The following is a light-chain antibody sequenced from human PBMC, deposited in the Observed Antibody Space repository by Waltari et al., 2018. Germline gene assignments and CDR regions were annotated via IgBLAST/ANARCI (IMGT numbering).Light chain of an antibody. J-gene: IGKJ4*01. CDR3: QQSYTTPLT. Sequence: DIQMTQSPSSLSASVGDRVTITCRASQSINNCLNWYQQKPGKAPNLLIYATSNLQSGVPSRCSGSGSETHYSLTISNVQPEDFANYYCQQSYTTPLTFGGGTKVEIK. CDR1: QSINNC. V-gene: IGKV1-39*01. CDR2: ATS.